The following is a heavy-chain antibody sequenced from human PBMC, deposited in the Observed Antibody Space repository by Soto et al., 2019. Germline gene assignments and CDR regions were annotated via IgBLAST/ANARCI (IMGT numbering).Heavy chain of an antibody. V-gene: IGHV1-2*02. Sequence: QVQLVQSGAEVKKPGASVKVSCKASEYTFTGYYIHRVRQAPGQGLEWMGWIDPKSGDTSHAQKFQGRVTMTRDTSISTAYMELSSLRSDDTALYYCARRGVWFGEIDYWGQGTLVTVSS. CDR2: IDPKSGDT. D-gene: IGHD3-10*01. CDR1: EYTFTGYY. CDR3: ARRGVWFGEIDY. J-gene: IGHJ4*02.